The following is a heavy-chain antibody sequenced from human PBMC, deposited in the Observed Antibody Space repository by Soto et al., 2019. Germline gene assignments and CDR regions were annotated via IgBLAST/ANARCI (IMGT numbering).Heavy chain of an antibody. CDR2: MNPNSGNT. D-gene: IGHD6-6*01. J-gene: IGHJ6*02. V-gene: IGHV1-8*01. CDR3: ARGFYSSSSFGVLVGLDYYYDGMHV. CDR1: GYTFTSYD. Sequence: ASVKVSCKASGYTFTSYDINWVRQATGQGLEWMGWMNPNSGNTGYAQKFQGRVTMTTNTSISTAYMELSSLRSEDTAVYYCARGFYSSSSFGVLVGLDYYYDGMHVWGQGTTVTVSS.